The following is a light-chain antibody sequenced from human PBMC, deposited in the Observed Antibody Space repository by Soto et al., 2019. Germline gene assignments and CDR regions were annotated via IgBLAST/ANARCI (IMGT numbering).Light chain of an antibody. CDR2: GAF. CDR3: QQYDVWPFT. CDR1: RSVYAN. Sequence: EIVMTQSPATLSVSPGESATLSCRASRSVYANLAWYQQRPGQAPRLLIHGAFTRATDIQAKFRGSGSGTEFSLTISSVQSEDFAVYYCQQYDVWPFTFGPGTKVDIK. V-gene: IGKV3-15*01. J-gene: IGKJ3*01.